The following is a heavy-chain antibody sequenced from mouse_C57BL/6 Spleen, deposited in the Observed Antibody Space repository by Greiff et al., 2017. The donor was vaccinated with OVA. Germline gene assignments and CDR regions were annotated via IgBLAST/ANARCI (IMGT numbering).Heavy chain of an antibody. J-gene: IGHJ4*01. Sequence: VQLQQPGAELVKPGASVKLSCKASGYTFTSYWMQWVKQRPGQGLEWIGEIDPSDSYTNYNQKFKGKATLTVDTTSSTAYMQLSSLTSEDSAVYYCARYYGSYYAMDYWGQGTSVTVSS. V-gene: IGHV1-50*01. CDR2: IDPSDSYT. D-gene: IGHD1-1*01. CDR3: ARYYGSYYAMDY. CDR1: GYTFTSYW.